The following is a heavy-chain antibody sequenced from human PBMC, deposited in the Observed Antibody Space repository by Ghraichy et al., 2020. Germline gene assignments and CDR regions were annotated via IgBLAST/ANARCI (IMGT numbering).Heavy chain of an antibody. Sequence: LSLTCAASGFTFSSYAMSWVRQAPGKGLEWVSAISGSGGSTYYADSVKGRFTISRDNSKNTLYLQMNSLRAEDTAVYYCAKGYAMDSILIAFDIWGQGTMVTVSS. D-gene: IGHD5-18*01. CDR3: AKGYAMDSILIAFDI. J-gene: IGHJ3*02. CDR1: GFTFSSYA. CDR2: ISGSGGST. V-gene: IGHV3-23*01.